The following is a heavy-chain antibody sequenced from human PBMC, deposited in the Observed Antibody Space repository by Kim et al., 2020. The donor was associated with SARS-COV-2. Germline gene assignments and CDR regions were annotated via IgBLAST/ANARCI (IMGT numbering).Heavy chain of an antibody. CDR3: ARGGAETAMAHEY. V-gene: IGHV3-74*03. J-gene: IGHJ4*02. D-gene: IGHD5-18*01. Sequence: TYAESGKGRFTSARDKAKNKGYLHMNSLRAEDTAVYYCARGGAETAMAHEYWGLGTLVTVSA.